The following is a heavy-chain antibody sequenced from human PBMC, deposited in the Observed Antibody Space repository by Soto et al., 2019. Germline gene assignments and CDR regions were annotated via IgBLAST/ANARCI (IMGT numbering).Heavy chain of an antibody. V-gene: IGHV3-21*01. CDR2: ISGSGNYI. D-gene: IGHD2-15*01. CDR1: GFTFSSYA. CDR3: TRVKGYSSVYHET. Sequence: PGGSLRLSCAASGFTFSSYAMNWVRQAPGKGLEWVSSISGSGNYIYYADLVKGRFTISRDNAKNSLYLQMNSLRAEDTAVYYCTRVKGYSSVYHETWGQGTLVTVSS. J-gene: IGHJ4*03.